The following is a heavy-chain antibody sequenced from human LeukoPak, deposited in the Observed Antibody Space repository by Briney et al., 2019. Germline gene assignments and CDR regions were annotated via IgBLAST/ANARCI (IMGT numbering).Heavy chain of an antibody. CDR3: VKEGSHSDGGHSPTFDS. J-gene: IGHJ4*02. CDR2: ISVGGLYT. D-gene: IGHD5-24*01. Sequence: GGSLRLSCAASGFTFSSYAMSWVRQVPGKGLEWVSAISVGGLYTYYADSVRGRFTISRDNSKSALYLQMNSLRSEDTAMYHCVKEGSHSDGGHSPTFDSWGLGTLVTVSS. CDR1: GFTFSSYA. V-gene: IGHV3-23*01.